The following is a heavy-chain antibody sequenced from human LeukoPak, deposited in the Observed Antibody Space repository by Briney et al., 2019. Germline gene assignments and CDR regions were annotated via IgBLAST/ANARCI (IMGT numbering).Heavy chain of an antibody. J-gene: IGHJ4*02. CDR1: GFTFSSYA. D-gene: IGHD4-17*01. Sequence: PGGSLRLSCAASGFTFSSYAMSWVRQAPGKGLEWVSAISGSGGSTYYADSVKGRFTISRDNSKNTLYLQTNSLRAEDTAVYYCASGLDYGLDYWGQGTLVIVSS. V-gene: IGHV3-23*01. CDR2: ISGSGGST. CDR3: ASGLDYGLDY.